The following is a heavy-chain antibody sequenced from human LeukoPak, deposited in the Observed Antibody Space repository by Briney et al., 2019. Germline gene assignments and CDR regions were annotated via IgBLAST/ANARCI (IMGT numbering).Heavy chain of an antibody. Sequence: SETLSLTCAVSGGSISSGGYSWSWIRQPPGKGLEWIGYIYHSGSTYYNPSPKSRVTISVDRSKNQFSLKLSSVTAADTAVYYCARDEYYYDSSGYYRRRGAFDIWGQGTMVTVSS. V-gene: IGHV4-30-2*01. D-gene: IGHD3-22*01. CDR1: GGSISSGGYS. J-gene: IGHJ3*02. CDR2: IYHSGST. CDR3: ARDEYYYDSSGYYRRRGAFDI.